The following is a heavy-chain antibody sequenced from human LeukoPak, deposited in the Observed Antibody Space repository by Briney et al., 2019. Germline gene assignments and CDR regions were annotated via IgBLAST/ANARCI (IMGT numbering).Heavy chain of an antibody. CDR3: ARVLWFGELLPPLDY. J-gene: IGHJ4*02. V-gene: IGHV3-7*01. Sequence: PGGSLRLSCAASGFTFSSYWMSWVRQAPGKGLEWVANIKQDGSEKYYVDSVKGRFTISRDNAKNSLYLQMNSLRAEDTAVYYCARVLWFGELLPPLDYWGQGTPVTVSS. CDR1: GFTFSSYW. CDR2: IKQDGSEK. D-gene: IGHD3-10*01.